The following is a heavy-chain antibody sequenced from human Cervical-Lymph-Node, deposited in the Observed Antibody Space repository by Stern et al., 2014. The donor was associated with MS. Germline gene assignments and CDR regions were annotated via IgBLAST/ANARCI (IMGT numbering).Heavy chain of an antibody. CDR2: ISALSSTI. V-gene: IGHV3-48*04. J-gene: IGHJ4*02. Sequence: EVQLVESGGDLVKPGGSLRLSCVASGFSFSEYSMNWVRQAPGKGLEWISYISALSSTIHYADSVKVRFSISRDNAGNLVYLHMNSLRVEDTAVYYCASHPNWGQGTLVTVSS. CDR1: GFSFSEYS. CDR3: ASHPN.